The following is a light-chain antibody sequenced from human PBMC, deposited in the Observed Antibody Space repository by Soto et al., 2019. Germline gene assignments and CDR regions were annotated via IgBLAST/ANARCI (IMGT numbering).Light chain of an antibody. CDR2: GAS. V-gene: IGKV3-20*01. J-gene: IGKJ1*01. CDR1: QTVSSSY. CDR3: QQYGSSPRT. Sequence: EIVLTQSPGTLSLSPGERATLSCRASQTVSSSYLAWYQQKLGQAPRLLIYGASNRATGIPDRFSGSVSGTDFTLTISRLEPEDFAVYYCQQYGSSPRTFGQGTKVEIQ.